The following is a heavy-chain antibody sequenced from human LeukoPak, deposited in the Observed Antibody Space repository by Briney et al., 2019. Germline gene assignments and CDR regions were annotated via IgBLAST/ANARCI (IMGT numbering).Heavy chain of an antibody. CDR1: GFTFSSYG. CDR2: IWYDGSNK. D-gene: IGHD5-18*01. J-gene: IGHJ4*02. V-gene: IGHV3-33*01. CDR3: ARDPEGRIQPSFDY. Sequence: GRSLRLSCAASGFTFSSYGMHWVRQAPGKGLEWVAVIWYDGSNKYYADSVKGRFTISRDNSKNTLYLQMNSLRAEDTAVYNCARDPEGRIQPSFDYWGQGTLVTVSS.